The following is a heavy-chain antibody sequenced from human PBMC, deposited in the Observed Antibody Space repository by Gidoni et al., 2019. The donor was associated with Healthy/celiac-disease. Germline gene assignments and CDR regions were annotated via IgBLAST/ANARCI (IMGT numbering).Heavy chain of an antibody. CDR2: IDPNSGGT. Sequence: QVQLVQSGAEVKKPGASVKVSCKASGYTFTGYYMHWVRQAPGQGLEWMGWIDPNSGGTNYAQKFQGRVTMTRDTSISTAYMELSRLRSDDTAVYYCARDLKLRYFDWLPPGYYYGMDVWGQGTTVTVSS. D-gene: IGHD3-9*01. CDR1: GYTFTGYY. J-gene: IGHJ6*02. CDR3: ARDLKLRYFDWLPPGYYYGMDV. V-gene: IGHV1-2*02.